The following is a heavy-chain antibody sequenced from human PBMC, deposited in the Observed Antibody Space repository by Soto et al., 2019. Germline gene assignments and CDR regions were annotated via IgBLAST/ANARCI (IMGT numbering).Heavy chain of an antibody. CDR3: ARDLMGYDWRGGHPTRWYYYGMDV. CDR2: IWYDGSNK. D-gene: IGHD5-12*01. V-gene: IGHV3-33*01. CDR1: GFTFSSYG. J-gene: IGHJ6*02. Sequence: GGSLRLSCAASGFTFSSYGMHWVRQAPGKGLEWVAVIWYDGSNKYYADSVKGRFTISRDNSKNTLYLQMNSLRAEETAVYYCARDLMGYDWRGGHPTRWYYYGMDVWGQGTTVTVSS.